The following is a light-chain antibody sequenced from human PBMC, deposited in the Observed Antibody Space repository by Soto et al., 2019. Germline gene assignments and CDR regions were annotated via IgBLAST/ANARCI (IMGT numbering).Light chain of an antibody. CDR1: NNDFGSYKF. CDR3: CSYAGTTIYWV. Sequence: QSVVTQPSSLSGSPGQSITISCPGTNNDFGSYKFVSWYQHYPNKAPKLMIYEVNKRPSGVSDRFSGSKSGNTASLTISRLQAEDEADYYCCSYAGTTIYWVFGGGTKVTVL. V-gene: IGLV2-23*02. J-gene: IGLJ3*02. CDR2: EVN.